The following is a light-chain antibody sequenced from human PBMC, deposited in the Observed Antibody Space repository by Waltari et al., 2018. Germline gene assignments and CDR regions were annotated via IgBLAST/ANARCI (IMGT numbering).Light chain of an antibody. J-gene: IGKJ1*01. V-gene: IGKV3-20*01. CDR2: RAS. CDR1: QTVGSSS. Sequence: DMVLTQSPGTESLSPGERVTLSCRASQTVGSSSLAWYQQKPGQAPRLVIYRASRRATGFPDRFSGSGSGTEFSLTISRLEPEDFAVYYCQQHGTLPATFGQGTKVEIK. CDR3: QQHGTLPAT.